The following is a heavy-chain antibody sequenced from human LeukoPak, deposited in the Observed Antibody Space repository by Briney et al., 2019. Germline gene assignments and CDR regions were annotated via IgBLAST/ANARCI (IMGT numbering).Heavy chain of an antibody. D-gene: IGHD5-12*01. CDR2: INPSGGST. CDR3: ARDSEISKVASYYFDY. V-gene: IGHV1-46*01. CDR1: GYTFTSYY. Sequence: ASVKVSCKASGYTFTSYYMHWVRQAPGQGLEWMGIINPSGGSTSYAQKFQGRVTMTRDTSTSTVYMELSSLRSEDTAVYYCARDSEISKVASYYFDYWGQGTLVTASS. J-gene: IGHJ4*02.